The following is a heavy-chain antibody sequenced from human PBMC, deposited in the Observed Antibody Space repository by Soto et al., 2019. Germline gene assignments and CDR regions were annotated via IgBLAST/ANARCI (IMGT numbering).Heavy chain of an antibody. D-gene: IGHD6-19*01. CDR3: AFGPLAVARWGS. CDR2: ITHSGTT. J-gene: IGHJ5*02. Sequence: QVQLQQWGAGLLKPSETLSLTCAVHGGSFSAFYWSWIRQPPGKGLEWVGEITHSGTTDYNPSLTSRLTISVDTSKKQFALKLSSVTAADTAVYYCAFGPLAVARWGSCGQGTLVTVSS. V-gene: IGHV4-34*02. CDR1: GGSFSAFY.